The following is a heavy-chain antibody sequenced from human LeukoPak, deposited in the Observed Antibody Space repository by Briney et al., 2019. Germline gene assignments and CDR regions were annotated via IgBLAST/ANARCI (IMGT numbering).Heavy chain of an antibody. J-gene: IGHJ5*02. Sequence: GASVKVSCKASGYTFTGYYMHWVRQAPAQGLEWMGWINPNSGGTNYAQKFQGRVTMTRDTSISTAYMELSRLRSDDTAVYYCARVATIFGVVIFPNWFDPWGQGTLVTVSS. CDR1: GYTFTGYY. D-gene: IGHD3-3*01. CDR2: INPNSGGT. CDR3: ARVATIFGVVIFPNWFDP. V-gene: IGHV1-2*02.